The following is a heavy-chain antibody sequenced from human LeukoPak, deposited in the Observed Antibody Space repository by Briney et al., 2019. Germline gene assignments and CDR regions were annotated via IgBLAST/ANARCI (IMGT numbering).Heavy chain of an antibody. CDR2: IIPIFGTA. D-gene: IGHD2-2*01. Sequence: GASVKVSCKASGGTFSSYAISWVRQAPGQGLEWMGGIIPIFGTANYAQKFQGRVTITTDESTSTAYMELSSLRSEDTAVYYCARDQGDCSSTSCFREDDAFDIWGQGTMVTVSS. CDR1: GGTFSSYA. CDR3: ARDQGDCSSTSCFREDDAFDI. V-gene: IGHV1-69*05. J-gene: IGHJ3*02.